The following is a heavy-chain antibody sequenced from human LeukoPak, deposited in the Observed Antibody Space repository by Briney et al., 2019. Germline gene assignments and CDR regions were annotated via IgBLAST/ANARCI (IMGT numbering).Heavy chain of an antibody. CDR2: INQSGDA. J-gene: IGHJ4*02. Sequence: PSETLSLTCGVSGESFSGYYWSWLRQPPGKGLEWIGEINQSGDANYNPSFESRVTMAVDASKKQFSLKVKSVTDADGAVYYCARSLSAYYDVTSAYWVWGYWGQGTLVIISS. D-gene: IGHD3-3*01. CDR1: GESFSGYY. V-gene: IGHV4-34*01. CDR3: ARSLSAYYDVTSAYWVWGY.